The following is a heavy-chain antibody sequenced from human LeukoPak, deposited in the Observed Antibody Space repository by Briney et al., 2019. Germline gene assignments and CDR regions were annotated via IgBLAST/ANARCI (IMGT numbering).Heavy chain of an antibody. CDR1: GFTFDDYA. V-gene: IGHV3-9*01. CDR3: ARGEYSSSWYDPDAFDI. CDR2: ISWNSGSI. Sequence: PGRSLRLSCAASGFTFDDYAMHWVRQAPGKGLEWVSGISWNSGSIGYADSVKGRFTISRDNAKNSLYLQMNSLRAEDTAVYYCARGEYSSSWYDPDAFDIWGQGTMVTVSS. J-gene: IGHJ3*02. D-gene: IGHD6-13*01.